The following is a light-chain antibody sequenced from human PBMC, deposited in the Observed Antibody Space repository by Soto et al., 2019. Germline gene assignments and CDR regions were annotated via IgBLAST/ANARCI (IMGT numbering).Light chain of an antibody. CDR1: QSINSW. V-gene: IGKV1-5*03. Sequence: DIQMTQSPSTLSVSIGDRVTITCRASQSINSWLAWYQQKPGKAPKLLIYKASNLESGVPSRFSGSGSGTEFTLTISSLQPDDYATYYCQQYNDYFTFGGGT. J-gene: IGKJ4*01. CDR3: QQYNDYFT. CDR2: KAS.